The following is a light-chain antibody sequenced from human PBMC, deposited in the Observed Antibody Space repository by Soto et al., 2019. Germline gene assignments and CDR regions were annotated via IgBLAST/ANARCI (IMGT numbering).Light chain of an antibody. Sequence: DIQLTQSPSTLSASLGDRVTITCRASQYVGSWLAWYQQKPGKAPKLLIYKASNLQSGVPSRFSGSGSATEFTLTISSLQPDDSATYYCQRYNGTFGQGTRLEIK. CDR3: QRYNGT. CDR2: KAS. J-gene: IGKJ5*01. CDR1: QYVGSW. V-gene: IGKV1-5*03.